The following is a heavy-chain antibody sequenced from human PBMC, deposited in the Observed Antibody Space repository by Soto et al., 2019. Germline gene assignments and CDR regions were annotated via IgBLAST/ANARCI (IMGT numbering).Heavy chain of an antibody. J-gene: IGHJ6*02. V-gene: IGHV3-30*18. CDR1: GFTFSSYG. D-gene: IGHD6-19*01. CDR3: AKETLPVAGYYYGMDV. Sequence: QVQLVESGGGVVQPGRSLRLSCAASGFTFSSYGMHWVRQAPGKGLEWVAVISYDGSNKYYADSVKGRLTISRDNSKNTLYLQMNSLRAEDTAVFYCAKETLPVAGYYYGMDVWGQGTTVTVSS. CDR2: ISYDGSNK.